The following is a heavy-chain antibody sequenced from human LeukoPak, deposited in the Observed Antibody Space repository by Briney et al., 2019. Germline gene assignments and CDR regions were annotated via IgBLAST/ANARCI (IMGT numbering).Heavy chain of an antibody. J-gene: IGHJ3*02. D-gene: IGHD3-22*01. CDR2: IYSSGST. CDR3: ARGATLVVVTLPDDAFDI. Sequence: SETLSLTCTVSGGSLSTYYWSWIRQPPGKRLEWIGYIYSSGSTNYNPSLKSRVTTSVDTSKNQFSLRLSSVTAADTAVYYCARGATLVVVTLPDDAFDIWGQGIMVTVSS. V-gene: IGHV4-59*01. CDR1: GGSLSTYY.